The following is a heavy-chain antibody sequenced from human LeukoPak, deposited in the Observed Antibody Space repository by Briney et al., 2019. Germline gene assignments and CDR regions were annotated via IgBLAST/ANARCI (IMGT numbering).Heavy chain of an antibody. V-gene: IGHV3-23*01. CDR3: ARGRLGYLDY. Sequence: GGSLRLSCAASGFTFSSYAMSWVRQAPGKGLEWVSTISGSGGSTYYADSVKGRFTISRDNSRNTLYLQMNSLRAEDTAVYYCARGRLGYLDYWGQGTVVTVSS. J-gene: IGHJ4*02. D-gene: IGHD2-15*01. CDR1: GFTFSSYA. CDR2: ISGSGGST.